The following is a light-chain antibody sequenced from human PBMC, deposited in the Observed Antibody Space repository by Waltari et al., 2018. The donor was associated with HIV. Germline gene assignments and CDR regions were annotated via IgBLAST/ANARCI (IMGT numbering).Light chain of an antibody. CDR3: QQYNNWPLT. J-gene: IGKJ1*01. CDR2: GAS. Sequence: EIVMTQSPATLSVSPGDRVTVSCRASQSVRSNLAWYQQKPGQAPRLLIYGASTRATGIPARFSGSGSGTEFTLTISSLQSEDFAVYSCQQYNNWPLTFGQGTKVEIK. CDR1: QSVRSN. V-gene: IGKV3-15*01.